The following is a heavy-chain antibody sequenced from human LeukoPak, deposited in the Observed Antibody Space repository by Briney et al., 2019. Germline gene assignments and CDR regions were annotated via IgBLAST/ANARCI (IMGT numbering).Heavy chain of an antibody. J-gene: IGHJ3*02. CDR1: GYSFTSYY. D-gene: IGHD6-13*01. Sequence: ASVKVSCKASGYSFTSYYMDWVRQAPGQGLEWMGIINPSGGSTSYAQKFQGRVTMTRDTSTSTVYMELSSLRSEDTAVYYCARDRIAAAGWDDAFDIWGQGTMVTVSS. V-gene: IGHV1-46*01. CDR3: ARDRIAAAGWDDAFDI. CDR2: INPSGGST.